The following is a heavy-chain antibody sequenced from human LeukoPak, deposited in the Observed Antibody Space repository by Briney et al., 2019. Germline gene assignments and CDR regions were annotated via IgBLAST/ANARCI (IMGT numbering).Heavy chain of an antibody. CDR3: ARVLSGPHFDP. V-gene: IGHV4-38-2*02. J-gene: IGHJ5*02. CDR1: GYSISSGYY. CDR2: IYHSGST. Sequence: PSETLSLTCTVSGYSISSGYYWGWIRQPPGKGLEWIGSIYHSGSTYYNPSLKSRVTISVDTSKNQFSLKLSSVTAADTAVYYCARVLSGPHFDPWGQGTLVTVSS. D-gene: IGHD5-12*01.